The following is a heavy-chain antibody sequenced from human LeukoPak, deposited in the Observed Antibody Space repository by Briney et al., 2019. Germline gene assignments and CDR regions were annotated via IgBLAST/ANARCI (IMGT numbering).Heavy chain of an antibody. J-gene: IGHJ5*02. CDR3: ARGTPAVHP. V-gene: IGHV4-34*12. CDR1: GYSLTNHY. D-gene: IGHD2-2*01. Sequence: SETLSLTCAVHGYSLTNHYWIWIRQPPGKGLEWIAEVLHTGSTNCNPSFKSRVTVSVDTSKNQFFLNLTSVTAADTAVYYCARGTPAVHPWGRGILVNVSS. CDR2: VLHTGST.